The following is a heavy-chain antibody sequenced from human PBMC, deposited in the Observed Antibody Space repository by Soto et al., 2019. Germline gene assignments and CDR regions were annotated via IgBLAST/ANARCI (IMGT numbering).Heavy chain of an antibody. Sequence: GSSVKVSCKASGYTFTSYVISWVRQAPGQGLEWMGWISAYNGNTNYAQKLQGRVTMTTDTSTSTAYMELRSLRSDDTAVYYCARVGYGDYGVGGGYFDYWGQGTLVTVSS. D-gene: IGHD4-17*01. V-gene: IGHV1-18*04. CDR3: ARVGYGDYGVGGGYFDY. J-gene: IGHJ4*02. CDR1: GYTFTSYV. CDR2: ISAYNGNT.